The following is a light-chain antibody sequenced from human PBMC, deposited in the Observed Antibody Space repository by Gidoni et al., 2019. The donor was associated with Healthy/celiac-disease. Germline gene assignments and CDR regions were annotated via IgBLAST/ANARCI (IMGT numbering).Light chain of an antibody. V-gene: IGKV1-39*01. CDR3: QQSYSTPRT. Sequence: DIQMTQSPSSLSASVRYRVTITCRASQSISSYLNWYQQKPGKAPKLLIYAASSLQSGVPSRFSGSGSGTDFTLTISSLQPEDFATYYCQQSYSTPRTFGQGTKLEIK. J-gene: IGKJ2*01. CDR1: QSISSY. CDR2: AAS.